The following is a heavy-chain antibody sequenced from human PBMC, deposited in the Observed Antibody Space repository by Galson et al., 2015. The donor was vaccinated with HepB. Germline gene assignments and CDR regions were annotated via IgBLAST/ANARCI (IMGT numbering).Heavy chain of an antibody. CDR2: ISSSSSTI. D-gene: IGHD1-20*01. J-gene: IGHJ6*03. CDR3: ARDRAYNWNYYYYYMDV. V-gene: IGHV3-48*01. CDR1: GFTFSSYS. Sequence: SLRLSCAASGFTFSSYSMNWVRQAPGKGLEWVSYISSSSSTIYYADSVKGRFTISRDNAKNSLYLQMNSLRAEDTAVYYCARDRAYNWNYYYYYMDVWGKGTTVTVSS.